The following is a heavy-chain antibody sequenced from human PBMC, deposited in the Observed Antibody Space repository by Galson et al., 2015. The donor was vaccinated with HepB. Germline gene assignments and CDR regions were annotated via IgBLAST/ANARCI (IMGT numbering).Heavy chain of an antibody. V-gene: IGHV1-18*01. CDR2: ISAYNGNT. CDR1: GYTFTSYG. D-gene: IGHD1-26*01. Sequence: CKASGYTFTSYGISWVRQAPGQGLEWMGWISAYNGNTNYAQKLQGRVTMTTDTSTSTAYMELRSLRSDDTAVYYCARDEDSGSYPDYWGQGTLVTVSS. CDR3: ARDEDSGSYPDY. J-gene: IGHJ4*02.